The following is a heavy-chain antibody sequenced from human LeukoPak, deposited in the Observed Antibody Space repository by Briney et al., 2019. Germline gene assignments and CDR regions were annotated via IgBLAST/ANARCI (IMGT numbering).Heavy chain of an antibody. V-gene: IGHV3-21*01. CDR1: GFTFSNYA. CDR2: ISSTSAYI. CDR3: ARGGGWDAYYYYGMDV. D-gene: IGHD6-19*01. J-gene: IGHJ6*02. Sequence: GGSLRLSCAASGFTFSNYAMSWVRQAPGKGLEWVSSISSTSAYIYYADSVKGRFAISRDNAKNSLYLQMNSLRAEDTAVYYCARGGGWDAYYYYGMDVWGQGTTVTVSS.